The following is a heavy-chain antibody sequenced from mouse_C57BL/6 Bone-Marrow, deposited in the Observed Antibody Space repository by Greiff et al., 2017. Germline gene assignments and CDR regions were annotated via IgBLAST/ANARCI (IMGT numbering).Heavy chain of an antibody. J-gene: IGHJ2*01. V-gene: IGHV1-26*01. CDR2: INPNNGGT. CDR3: ARWGSGDYFDY. CDR1: GYTFTDYY. Sequence: EVQLQQSGPELVKPGASVKISCKASGYTFTDYYMNWVKQSHGKSLEWIGDINPNNGGTSYNQKFKGKATLTVDKSSSTAYMELRSLTSEDSAVYYCARWGSGDYFDYWGQGTTLTVSS.